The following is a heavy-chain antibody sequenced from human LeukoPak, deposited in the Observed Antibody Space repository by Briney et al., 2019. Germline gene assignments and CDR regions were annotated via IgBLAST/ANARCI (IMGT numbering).Heavy chain of an antibody. Sequence: ASVKVSCKASGGTFSSYAISWVRQAPGQGLEWMGGIIPIFGTANYAQKFQGRVTITADESTSTAYMELSSLRSEDTAVYYCARVVEMATFDWFDPWGQGTLVTVSS. CDR3: ARVVEMATFDWFDP. J-gene: IGHJ5*02. D-gene: IGHD5-24*01. V-gene: IGHV1-69*13. CDR1: GGTFSSYA. CDR2: IIPIFGTA.